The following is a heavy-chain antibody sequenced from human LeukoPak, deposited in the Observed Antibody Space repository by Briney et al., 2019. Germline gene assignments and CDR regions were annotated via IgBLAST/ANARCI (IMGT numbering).Heavy chain of an antibody. CDR3: AKDFGYDILTGYDY. V-gene: IGHV3-73*01. D-gene: IGHD3-9*01. Sequence: GGSLKLSCAASGFTFSGSAFHWVRQSSGRGLEWVGRVRIRADSFATAYGASVKGRFTISRDDSKNTVYLQLSSLRTEDTAVYYCAKDFGYDILTGYDYWGQGTLVTVSS. CDR1: GFTFSGSA. J-gene: IGHJ4*02. CDR2: VRIRADSFAT.